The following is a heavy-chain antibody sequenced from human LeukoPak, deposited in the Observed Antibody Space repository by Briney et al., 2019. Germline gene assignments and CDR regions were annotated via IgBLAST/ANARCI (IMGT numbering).Heavy chain of an antibody. CDR3: ARGRKRPGSITIFGVPYNWFDP. CDR1: GGSFSGYY. Sequence: SETLSLTCAVYGGSFSGYYWSWIRQPPGKGLGWIGEINHSGSTNYNPSLKSRVTISVDTSKNQFSLKLSSVTAADTAVYYCARGRKRPGSITIFGVPYNWFDPWGQGTLVTVSS. D-gene: IGHD3-3*01. CDR2: INHSGST. V-gene: IGHV4-34*01. J-gene: IGHJ5*02.